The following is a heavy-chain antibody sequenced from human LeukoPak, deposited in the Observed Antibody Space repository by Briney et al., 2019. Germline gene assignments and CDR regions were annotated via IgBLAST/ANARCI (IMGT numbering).Heavy chain of an antibody. V-gene: IGHV3-7*01. CDR3: AKTMGAGYNSPHAFDI. CDR2: IKQDGSEK. J-gene: IGHJ3*02. Sequence: PGGSLRLSCAASGFTFSRHWMSWVRQAPGKGLEWVANIKQDGSEKYYVDSVEGRFTISRDNAQNSLYLQMNSLRAEDTAVYYCAKTMGAGYNSPHAFDIWGQGTMVTVSS. CDR1: GFTFSRHW. D-gene: IGHD5-24*01.